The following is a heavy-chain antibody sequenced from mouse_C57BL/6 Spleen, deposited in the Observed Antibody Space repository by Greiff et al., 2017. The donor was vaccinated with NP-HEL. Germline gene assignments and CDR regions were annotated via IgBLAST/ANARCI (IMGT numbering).Heavy chain of an antibody. CDR2: INYDGSST. Sequence: EVKVEESEGGLVQPGSSMKLSCTASGFTFSDYYMAWVRQVPEKGLEWVANINYDGSSTYYLDSLKSRFIISRDNAKNILYLQMSSLKSEDTATYYCARAPANWVFDYWGQGTTLTVSS. J-gene: IGHJ2*01. D-gene: IGHD4-1*01. V-gene: IGHV5-16*01. CDR3: ARAPANWVFDY. CDR1: GFTFSDYY.